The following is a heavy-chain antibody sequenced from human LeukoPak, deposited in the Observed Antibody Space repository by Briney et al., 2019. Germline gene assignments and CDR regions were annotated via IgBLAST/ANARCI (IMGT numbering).Heavy chain of an antibody. D-gene: IGHD3-16*02. CDR3: ARHPIAPYDYVWGSYRSNSGAFDI. J-gene: IGHJ3*02. Sequence: SETLSLTCTVSGGSISSYYWSWLRQPPGKGLEWIGYIYYSGSTNYNPSLKSRVTISVDTSKNQFSLKLSSVTAADTAVYYCARHPIAPYDYVWGSYRSNSGAFDIWGQGTMVTVSS. CDR2: IYYSGST. V-gene: IGHV4-59*08. CDR1: GGSISSYY.